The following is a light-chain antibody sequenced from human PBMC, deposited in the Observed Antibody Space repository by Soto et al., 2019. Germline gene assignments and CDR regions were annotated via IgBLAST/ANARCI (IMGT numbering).Light chain of an antibody. CDR2: GAS. CDR3: QQLNSFPIP. CDR1: QGISSF. Sequence: IQLTQSPSSLSASVGDRVTITCRASQGISSFLAWYQQKPGKAPKLLIYGASTLQSGVPSRFSGSGSETDFTLTIGSLQREDFATYYCQQLNSFPIPFGPGTKVDIK. V-gene: IGKV1-9*01. J-gene: IGKJ3*01.